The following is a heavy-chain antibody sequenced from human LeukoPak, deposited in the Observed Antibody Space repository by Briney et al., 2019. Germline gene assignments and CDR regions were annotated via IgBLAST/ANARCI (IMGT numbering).Heavy chain of an antibody. Sequence: GRSLRLSCAASGFTFSSYAMHWVRQAPGKGLGWVAVISYDGSNKYYADSVKGRFTISRDNSKNTLYLQMNSLRAEDTAVYYCAREEGSSWSFDYWGQGTLVTVSS. V-gene: IGHV3-30-3*01. J-gene: IGHJ4*02. CDR1: GFTFSSYA. CDR2: ISYDGSNK. CDR3: AREEGSSWSFDY. D-gene: IGHD6-13*01.